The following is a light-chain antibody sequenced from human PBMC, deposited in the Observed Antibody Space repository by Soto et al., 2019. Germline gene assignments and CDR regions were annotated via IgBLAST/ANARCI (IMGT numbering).Light chain of an antibody. CDR2: GAS. CDR1: QSVSSSY. V-gene: IGKV3-20*01. CDR3: QQYGSSPWT. Sequence: EIVLTQSPGTLSLSPGERATLSCRASQSVSSSYLAWYQQKPGQAPRLLIFGASSRATGIPDRFSGSGSGTDCTLTISRLEPEDFAVYYGQQYGSSPWTFGQGTEVEIK. J-gene: IGKJ1*01.